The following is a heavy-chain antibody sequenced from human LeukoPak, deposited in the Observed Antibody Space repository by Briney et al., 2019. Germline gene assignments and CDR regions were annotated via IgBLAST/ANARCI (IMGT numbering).Heavy chain of an antibody. Sequence: GGSLRLSCTASGFTFGDYGMSWFRQAPGKGREGVGFIRSKAYGGTTEYAASVKGRFTISRDDSKSIAYLQMNSLKTEDTAVYYCTRDADGDYEVVDYWGQGTLVIVSS. J-gene: IGHJ4*02. V-gene: IGHV3-49*03. CDR2: IRSKAYGGTT. D-gene: IGHD4-17*01. CDR3: TRDADGDYEVVDY. CDR1: GFTFGDYG.